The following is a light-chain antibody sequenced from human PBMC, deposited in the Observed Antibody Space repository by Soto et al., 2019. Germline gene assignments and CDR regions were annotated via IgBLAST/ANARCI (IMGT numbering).Light chain of an antibody. V-gene: IGKV4-1*01. CDR1: QSVLYSSNNKNY. CDR2: WAS. J-gene: IGKJ1*01. CDR3: QQYYSTPRT. Sequence: DIVMTQSPDSLAVSLVESATINCKSSQSVLYSSNNKNYLAWYQQKPGQHPKLLIYWASTRESGVPDRFRGSGYGTDFTLTISSLQAEDVAVYDCQQYYSTPRTFGQGTKVEIK.